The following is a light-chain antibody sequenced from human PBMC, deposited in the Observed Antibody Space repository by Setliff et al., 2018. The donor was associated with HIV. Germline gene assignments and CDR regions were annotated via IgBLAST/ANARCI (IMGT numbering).Light chain of an antibody. J-gene: IGKJ5*01. V-gene: IGKV4-1*01. CDR2: WAS. CDR3: QQYYSTVSIT. Sequence: DIVMTQSPDSLAVSLGERATINCKSSQSIFYDSNNKNYLAWYQQKPGQPPKLLIYWASTRESGVPDRFSGSGSGTDFTLTITNLQAEDVAVYYCQQYYSTVSITFGQGTRLEIK. CDR1: QSIFYDSNNKNY.